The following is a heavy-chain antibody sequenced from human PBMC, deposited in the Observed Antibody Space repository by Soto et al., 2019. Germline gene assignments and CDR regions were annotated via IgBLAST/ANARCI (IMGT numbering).Heavy chain of an antibody. V-gene: IGHV3-23*01. CDR1: GFTFTSYA. Sequence: LRPSYSASGFTFTSYAINCVRQAPGTRVEWVSGISGSGGYTKNANSVQERLTIARDNFKKMPYTQMNTLRGQNTAEYYCAKHDFWTLYKTGLDSWGQGTLVTVSS. J-gene: IGHJ4*02. CDR3: AKHDFWTLYKTGLDS. D-gene: IGHD3-3*01. CDR2: ISGSGGYT.